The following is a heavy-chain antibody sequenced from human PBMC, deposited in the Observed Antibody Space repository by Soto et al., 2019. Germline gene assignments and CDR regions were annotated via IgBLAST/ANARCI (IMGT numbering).Heavy chain of an antibody. J-gene: IGHJ4*02. CDR1: GFNFRSYA. V-gene: IGHV3-21*01. CDR3: ARGYYYDSSGHPERY. Sequence: GGSLRLSCKASGFNFRSYAMNWVRQAPGKGLEWVSSISSSSSYIYYADSVKGRFTISRDNAKNSLYLQMNSLRAEDTAVYYCARGYYYDSSGHPERYWGQGTLVTVSS. D-gene: IGHD3-22*01. CDR2: ISSSSSYI.